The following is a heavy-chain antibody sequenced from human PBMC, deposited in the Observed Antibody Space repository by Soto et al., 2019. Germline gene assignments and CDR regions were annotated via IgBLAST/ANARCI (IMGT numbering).Heavy chain of an antibody. CDR3: AKDRRLIRTGYYFDY. CDR2: ISYDGSDK. Sequence: HPWWSLRLSCSASGLTFSSYGMHWVRQAPGKGLEWVAVISYDGSDKYYGDSVKGRFTISRDNSKNTLYLQMNSLRGEDTALYYCAKDRRLIRTGYYFDYWGRGTLVTVSS. D-gene: IGHD3-9*01. J-gene: IGHJ4*02. CDR1: GLTFSSYG. V-gene: IGHV3-30*18.